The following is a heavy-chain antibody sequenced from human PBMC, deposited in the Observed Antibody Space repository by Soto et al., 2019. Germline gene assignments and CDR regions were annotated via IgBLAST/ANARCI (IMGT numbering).Heavy chain of an antibody. D-gene: IGHD3-10*01. CDR3: ATAGIVRFGEVDYSYGMDV. CDR2: IYHSGTT. J-gene: IGHJ6*02. Sequence: PSATLSLTRTFSCYSISNGYYWGWNRQSPEKGLECIGTIYHSGTTYYNPSLKSRVTMSIDTSKNQFSLKLRSVTAADTAVYYCATAGIVRFGEVDYSYGMDVWGQGTTVTVAS. CDR1: CYSISNGYY. V-gene: IGHV4-38-2*02.